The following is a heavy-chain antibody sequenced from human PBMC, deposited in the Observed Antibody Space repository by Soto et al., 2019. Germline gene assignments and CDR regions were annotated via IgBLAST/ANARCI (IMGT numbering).Heavy chain of an antibody. J-gene: IGHJ5*02. D-gene: IGHD2-2*01. CDR1: GYTFTSYG. V-gene: IGHV1-18*01. Sequence: ASVKLSCKASGYTFTSYGISWVRQAPGQGLEWMGWISAYNGNTNYAQKLQGRVTMTTDTSTSTAYMELRSLRSDDTAVYYCAREDCSSTSCYPSSSYNWFDPWGQETLVTVSS. CDR2: ISAYNGNT. CDR3: AREDCSSTSCYPSSSYNWFDP.